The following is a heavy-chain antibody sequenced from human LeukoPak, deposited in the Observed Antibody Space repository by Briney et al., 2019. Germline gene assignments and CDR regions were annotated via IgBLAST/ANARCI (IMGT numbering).Heavy chain of an antibody. CDR2: IYYSGST. V-gene: IGHV4-39*07. J-gene: IGHJ6*03. CDR1: GGSISSSSYY. Sequence: SETLSLTCTVSGGSISSSSYYWGWIRQPPGKGLEWIGSIYYSGSTYYNPSLKSRVTISVDTSKNQFSLKLSSVTAADTAVYYCARETPGAYSSGWYKYYYYYYMDVWGKGTTVTVSS. CDR3: ARETPGAYSSGWYKYYYYYYMDV. D-gene: IGHD6-19*01.